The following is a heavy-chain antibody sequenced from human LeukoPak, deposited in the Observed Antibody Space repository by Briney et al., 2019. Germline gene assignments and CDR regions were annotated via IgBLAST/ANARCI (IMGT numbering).Heavy chain of an antibody. CDR3: AKDIRGYYDSSGYSGELS. CDR2: ISWDGGST. Sequence: RAGGSLRLSCAASGFTFDDYTMHWVRQAPGKGLEWVSLISWDGGSTYYADSVKGRFTISRDNSKNSLYLQMNSLRTEDTALYYCAKDIRGYYDSSGYSGELSWGQGTLVTVSS. D-gene: IGHD3-22*01. V-gene: IGHV3-43*01. CDR1: GFTFDDYT. J-gene: IGHJ5*02.